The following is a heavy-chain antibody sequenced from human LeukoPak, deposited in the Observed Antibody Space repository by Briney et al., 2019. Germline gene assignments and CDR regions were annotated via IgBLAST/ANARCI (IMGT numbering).Heavy chain of an antibody. Sequence: GGSLRLSRAASGFTFSSYGMHWVRQAPGKGLEWVAFIRYDGSNKYYADSVKGRFTISRDNSKNTLYLQMNSLRAEDTAVYYCAKDRVAVAGGFDYWGQGTLVTVSS. CDR1: GFTFSSYG. V-gene: IGHV3-30*02. D-gene: IGHD6-19*01. CDR2: IRYDGSNK. J-gene: IGHJ4*02. CDR3: AKDRVAVAGGFDY.